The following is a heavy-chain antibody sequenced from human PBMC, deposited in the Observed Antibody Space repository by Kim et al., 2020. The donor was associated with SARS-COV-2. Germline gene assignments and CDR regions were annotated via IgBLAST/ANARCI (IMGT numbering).Heavy chain of an antibody. CDR3: ARDYGSGSFYGY. Sequence: YADSVKGRFTISRDNAKNSLYLQMNSLRAEDTAVYYCARDYGSGSFYGYWGQGTLVTVSS. J-gene: IGHJ4*02. D-gene: IGHD3-10*01. V-gene: IGHV3-21*01.